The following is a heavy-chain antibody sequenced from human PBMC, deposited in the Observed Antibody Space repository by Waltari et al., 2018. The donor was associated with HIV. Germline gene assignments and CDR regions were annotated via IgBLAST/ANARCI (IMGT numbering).Heavy chain of an antibody. CDR1: GGSISSGSYY. V-gene: IGHV4-61*02. D-gene: IGHD4-17*01. J-gene: IGHJ3*02. CDR3: AWTTVSKGDAFDI. CDR2: IYTSGST. Sequence: QVQLQESGPGLVKPSQTLSLTCTVSGGSISSGSYYWSWIRQPAGKGLEWIGRIYTSGSTNYNPSLKSRVTISVDTSKNQFSLKLSSVTAADTAVYYCAWTTVSKGDAFDIWGQGTMVTVSS.